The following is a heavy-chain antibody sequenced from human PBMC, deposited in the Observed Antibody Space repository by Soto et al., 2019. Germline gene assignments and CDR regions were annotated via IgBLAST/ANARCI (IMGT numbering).Heavy chain of an antibody. D-gene: IGHD5-18*01. CDR2: ISITGSYI. V-gene: IGHV3-21*01. CDR1: GFSFSSYT. J-gene: IGHJ4*02. Sequence: SLKISCAASGFSFSSYTMDWVRQAPGKGLQWVSSISITGSYIYYADSVKGRFAISRDNAQNSLYLHMNSLRAEDTAVYYCARGAIRGYSYGHSDYWGQGTLVTVSS. CDR3: ARGAIRGYSYGHSDY.